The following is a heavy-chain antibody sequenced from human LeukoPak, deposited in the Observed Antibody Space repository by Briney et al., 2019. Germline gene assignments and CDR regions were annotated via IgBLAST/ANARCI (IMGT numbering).Heavy chain of an antibody. Sequence: GGSLRLSCAASGFTFSNYTMHWVRQAPGKGLEWVAVISYDGSNKYYADSVKGRFTISRDNSKNTLYLQMNNLRAEDTALYYCAKDGSVGATPDYWGQGTLVTVSS. CDR2: ISYDGSNK. J-gene: IGHJ4*02. V-gene: IGHV3-30*04. D-gene: IGHD1-26*01. CDR3: AKDGSVGATPDY. CDR1: GFTFSNYT.